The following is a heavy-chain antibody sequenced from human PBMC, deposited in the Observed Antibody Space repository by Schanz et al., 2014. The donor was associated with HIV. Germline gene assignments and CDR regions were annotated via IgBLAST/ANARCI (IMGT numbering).Heavy chain of an antibody. CDR3: AKDGSRKVRFLEGPGYYLDH. CDR1: GFMFSSYG. J-gene: IGHJ1*01. V-gene: IGHV3-30*18. CDR2: ISYDGSNK. Sequence: QVQLVESGGGVVQPGRSLRVSCAASGFMFSSYGMSWVRQAPGKGLEWVAVISYDGSNKYYADSVKGRFTISRDNSKNTLYLQMNSLRAEDTAVYYCAKDGSRKVRFLEGPGYYLDHWGQGALVTVSS. D-gene: IGHD3-3*01.